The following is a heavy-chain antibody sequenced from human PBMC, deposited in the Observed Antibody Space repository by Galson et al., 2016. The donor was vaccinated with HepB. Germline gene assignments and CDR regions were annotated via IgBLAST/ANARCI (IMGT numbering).Heavy chain of an antibody. Sequence: QSGAEVKKPGGSLKLSCKASGHSIASYWIGWVRQLPGKGLECMGIIDPSDSEIRSMPTFRGHVTISADKSTNTAYLQWSSLKASDTAVYYCAAARPPGLVLVYWGLGTRVTVSS. CDR2: IDPSDSEI. D-gene: IGHD2-8*02. CDR3: AAARPPGLVLVY. CDR1: GHSIASYW. V-gene: IGHV5-51*01. J-gene: IGHJ4*02.